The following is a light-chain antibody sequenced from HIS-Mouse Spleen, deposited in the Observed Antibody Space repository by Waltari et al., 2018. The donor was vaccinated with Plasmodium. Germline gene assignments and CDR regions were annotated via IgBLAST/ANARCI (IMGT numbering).Light chain of an antibody. CDR3: QQYNNWSFT. J-gene: IGKJ3*01. V-gene: IGKV3-15*01. CDR2: GAS. Sequence: EIVITQSPATLSVSPGERATLSCRASQSVSSNLAWYQQKPGQAPRLLFYGASTRATGIPAMFSGSGSGTEFTLTISSLQSEDFAVYYCQQYNNWSFTFGPGTKVDIK. CDR1: QSVSSN.